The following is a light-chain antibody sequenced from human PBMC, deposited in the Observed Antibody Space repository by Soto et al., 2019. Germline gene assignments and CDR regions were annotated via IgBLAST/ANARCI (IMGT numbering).Light chain of an antibody. J-gene: IGKJ1*01. CDR2: DAS. CDR3: QQYNSFWT. CDR1: QSIHSW. Sequence: DIQMTQSPSTLSASVGDRVTITCRASQSIHSWLAWYQQKPGKAPKLLIYDASSLESGVPSRFSGSGSGTEFTLTISSLQPDDFATYYCQQYNSFWTFGQGTKVDIK. V-gene: IGKV1-5*01.